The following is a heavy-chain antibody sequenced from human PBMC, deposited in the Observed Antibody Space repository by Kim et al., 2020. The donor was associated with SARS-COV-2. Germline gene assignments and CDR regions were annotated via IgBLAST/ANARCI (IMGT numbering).Heavy chain of an antibody. CDR3: ATYDYSSPMGFDP. J-gene: IGHJ5*01. V-gene: IGHV4-59*08. Sequence: SETLSLTCTVSGVSISSYYWSWIRQPPGKGLEWIGYIYYSGSTNYNPSLKSRVTIAVDTSKKQSSLKLSTVTAADTAVYYCATYDYSSPMGFDPLGQGTLVPVS. CDR1: GVSISSYY. CDR2: IYYSGST. D-gene: IGHD4-4*01.